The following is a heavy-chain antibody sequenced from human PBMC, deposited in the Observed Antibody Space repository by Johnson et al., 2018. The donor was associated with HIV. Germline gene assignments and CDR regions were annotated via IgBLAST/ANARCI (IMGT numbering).Heavy chain of an antibody. D-gene: IGHD3-3*01. J-gene: IGHJ3*02. CDR1: GFTFSSYA. CDR3: ARNLQASFYDFWSDCNAFDI. Sequence: VQLVESGGGVVQPGRSMRLSCAASGFTFSSYAMHWVRQAPGKGLEWVAVIYSGGSTYYADSVKGRFTISRDNSKNTLYLQMNSLRAEDTAVYYCARNLQASFYDFWSDCNAFDIWGQGTMVTVSS. CDR2: IYSGGST. V-gene: IGHV3-66*01.